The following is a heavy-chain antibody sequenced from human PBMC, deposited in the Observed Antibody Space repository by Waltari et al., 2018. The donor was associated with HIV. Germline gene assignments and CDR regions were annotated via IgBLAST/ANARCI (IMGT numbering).Heavy chain of an antibody. CDR1: GYTSTSYG. J-gene: IGHJ4*02. D-gene: IGHD2-2*01. V-gene: IGHV1-18*01. CDR2: VSAYNGNT. Sequence: QVQLVQSGAEVKKPGASVKVSCKASGYTSTSYGICWLRQAPGQGLEWMGWVSAYNGNTNYAQKLQGRVTMTTDTSTSTAYMELRSLRSDDTAVYYCARINCTSVSCYASLDYWGQGTLVTVSS. CDR3: ARINCTSVSCYASLDY.